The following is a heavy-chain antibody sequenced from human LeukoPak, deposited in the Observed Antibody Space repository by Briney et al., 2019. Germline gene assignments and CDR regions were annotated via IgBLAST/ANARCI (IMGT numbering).Heavy chain of an antibody. J-gene: IGHJ6*02. CDR2: IYSGGST. Sequence: GGSLRLSRAASGFTVSSNYMSWVRQAPGKGLEWVSVIYSGGSTYYADSVTGRFTISRDNSKNTLYLQMNSLRAEDTAVYYCARDTKTTVTTSRYYYYYGMDVWGQGTTVTVSS. CDR3: ARDTKTTVTTSRYYYYYGMDV. CDR1: GFTVSSNY. V-gene: IGHV3-66*01. D-gene: IGHD4-4*01.